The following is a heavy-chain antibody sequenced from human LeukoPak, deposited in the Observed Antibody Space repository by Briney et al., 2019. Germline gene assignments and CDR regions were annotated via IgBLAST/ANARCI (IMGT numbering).Heavy chain of an antibody. J-gene: IGHJ3*02. Sequence: SVKVSCKASGGTFSSYAISWVRQAPGQGLEWMGRIIPIFGTANYAQKFQGRVTITTDESTSTAYMELSSLRSEDTAMYYCARGPELLRAFDIWGQGTMVTVSS. CDR3: ARGPELLRAFDI. CDR1: GGTFSSYA. D-gene: IGHD1-7*01. V-gene: IGHV1-69*05. CDR2: IIPIFGTA.